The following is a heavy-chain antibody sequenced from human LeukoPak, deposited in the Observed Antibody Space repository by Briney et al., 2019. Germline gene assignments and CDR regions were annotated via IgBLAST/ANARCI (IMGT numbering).Heavy chain of an antibody. V-gene: IGHV1-2*02. CDR3: ARVRNYYDSSGSFDY. Sequence: ASVKVSCKASGYTFTGYYVHWVRQAPGQGLEWMGWINPISGGTNYAQKFQGSVTMTRDTSISTAYMELSRLRSDDTAVYYCARVRNYYDSSGSFDYWGQGTLVTVSS. CDR2: INPISGGT. J-gene: IGHJ4*02. D-gene: IGHD3-22*01. CDR1: GYTFTGYY.